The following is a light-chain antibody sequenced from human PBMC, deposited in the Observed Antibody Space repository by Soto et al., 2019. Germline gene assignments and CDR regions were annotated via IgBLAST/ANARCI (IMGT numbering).Light chain of an antibody. CDR3: QQYNNWRQA. CDR1: QSVSSN. CDR2: GAS. Sequence: EIVMTQSPATQSVSPGERATLSCRASQSVSSNLAWYQQKPGQAPRLLIYGASTRATGIPARFSGSGSGTEFTLTISSLQSEDFAVYYCQQYNNWRQAFGQGTKVEIK. V-gene: IGKV3-15*01. J-gene: IGKJ1*01.